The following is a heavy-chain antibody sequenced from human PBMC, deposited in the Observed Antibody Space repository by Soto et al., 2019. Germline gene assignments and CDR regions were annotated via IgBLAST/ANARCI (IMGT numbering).Heavy chain of an antibody. J-gene: IGHJ5*02. D-gene: IGHD4-4*01. Sequence: PSETLSLTCTVSGGSISHYYWSWIRQPPGKGLEWIGHMYYSGSTNYNPSLKGRVTISLNTSKNQFSLKLSSVTAADTAVYYCARDPHTVINPGWFDPWGQGTLVTVSS. CDR2: MYYSGST. CDR1: GGSISHYY. V-gene: IGHV4-59*01. CDR3: ARDPHTVINPGWFDP.